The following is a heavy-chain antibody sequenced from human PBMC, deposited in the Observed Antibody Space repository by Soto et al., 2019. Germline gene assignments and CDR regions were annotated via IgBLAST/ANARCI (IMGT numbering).Heavy chain of an antibody. CDR2: ISYDGSSK. D-gene: IGHD3-3*01. V-gene: IGHV3-30*18. CDR1: GFTFSSYG. Sequence: HPGGSLRLSCAASGFTFSSYGMHWVRQAPGKGLEWVAVISYDGSSKYYADSVKGRFTISRDNSKNTLYLQMNSLRAEDTAVYYCAKDRRVYYYDFWSGWVGYFDYWGQGALVTVSS. J-gene: IGHJ4*02. CDR3: AKDRRVYYYDFWSGWVGYFDY.